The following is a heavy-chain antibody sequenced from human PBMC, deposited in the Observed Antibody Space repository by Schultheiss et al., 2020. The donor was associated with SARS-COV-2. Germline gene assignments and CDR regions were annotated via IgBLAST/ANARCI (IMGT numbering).Heavy chain of an antibody. Sequence: ASVKVSCKASGYTFTGYYMHWVRQAPGQGLEWMGWINPNSGGTNYAKKFQGRVTMTRDTSISTAYMELSRLRSDDTAVYYCARDERWLQFVYFQHWGQGTLVTVSS. CDR2: INPNSGGT. V-gene: IGHV1-2*02. D-gene: IGHD5-24*01. CDR1: GYTFTGYY. J-gene: IGHJ1*01. CDR3: ARDERWLQFVYFQH.